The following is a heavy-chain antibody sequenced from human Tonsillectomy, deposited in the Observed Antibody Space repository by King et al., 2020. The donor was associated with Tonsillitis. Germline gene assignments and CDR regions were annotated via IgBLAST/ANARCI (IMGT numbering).Heavy chain of an antibody. CDR3: ARDLDGMDV. CDR2: IIPIFGRA. CDR1: GGTFTTYA. Sequence: QLVQSGAEVKKPGSSVKVSCKVSGGTFTTYAINWLRQAPGQGLDWMGDIIPIFGRANYAQKFQGRVTITADESTSTAYMELNRLRSEDTAVYYCARDLDGMDVWGQGTTVTVSS. J-gene: IGHJ6*02. V-gene: IGHV1-69*01.